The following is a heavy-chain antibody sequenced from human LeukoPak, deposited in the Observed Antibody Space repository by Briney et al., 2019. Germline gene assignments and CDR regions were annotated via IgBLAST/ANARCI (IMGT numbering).Heavy chain of an antibody. CDR1: GGSISSSSYY. Sequence: SETLSLTCTVSGGSISSSSYYWGWIRQPPWKGLEWIGSTYYSGSTYYNQSPKSRVTISVDTSKNQFSLKLSSVTAADTAVYYCARQTRPVDTAMASLDYWGQGTLVTVSS. J-gene: IGHJ4*02. CDR2: TYYSGST. CDR3: ARQTRPVDTAMASLDY. D-gene: IGHD5-18*01. V-gene: IGHV4-39*01.